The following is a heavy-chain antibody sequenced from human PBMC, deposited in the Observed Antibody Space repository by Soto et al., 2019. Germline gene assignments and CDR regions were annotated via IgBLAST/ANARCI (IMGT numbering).Heavy chain of an antibody. J-gene: IGHJ6*02. Sequence: SETLSLTCTVSGGSISSYYWSWIRQPPGKGLEWIGYIYYSGSTNYNPSLKSRVTISVDTSKNQFSLKLSSVTAADTAVYYCARFGGISYYYGSGNDGMDVWGQGTTVTVSS. CDR3: ARFGGISYYYGSGNDGMDV. CDR1: GGSISSYY. CDR2: IYYSGST. V-gene: IGHV4-59*01. D-gene: IGHD3-10*01.